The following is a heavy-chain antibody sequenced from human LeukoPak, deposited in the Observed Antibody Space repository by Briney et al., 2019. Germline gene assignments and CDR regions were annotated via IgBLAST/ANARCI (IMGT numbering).Heavy chain of an antibody. Sequence: ASVKVSCKASGGTFSSYAISWVRQAPGQGLEWMGRIIPILGIANYAQKFQGRVTITADKSTSTAYMELSSLRSEDTAVYYCARDYPDGGGGRYFDWLPVFWGQGTLVTVSS. CDR3: ARDYPDGGGGRYFDWLPVF. CDR1: GGTFSSYA. J-gene: IGHJ4*02. D-gene: IGHD3-9*01. CDR2: IIPILGIA. V-gene: IGHV1-69*04.